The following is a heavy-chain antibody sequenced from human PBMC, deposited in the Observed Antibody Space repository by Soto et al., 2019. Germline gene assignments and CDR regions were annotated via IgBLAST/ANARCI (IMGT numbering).Heavy chain of an antibody. J-gene: IGHJ6*02. Sequence: WSLRLSCAASGFTFSSYAMSWVRQAPGKGLEWVSAISGSGGSTYYADSVKGRFTISRDNSKNTLYLQMNSLRAEDTAVYYCAKSIRRPAAKAYGMDVWGQGTTVTVS. V-gene: IGHV3-23*01. CDR2: ISGSGGST. CDR3: AKSIRRPAAKAYGMDV. D-gene: IGHD2-2*01. CDR1: GFTFSSYA.